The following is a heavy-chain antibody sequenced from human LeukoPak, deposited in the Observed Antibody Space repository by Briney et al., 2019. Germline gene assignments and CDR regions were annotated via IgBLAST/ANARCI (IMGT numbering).Heavy chain of an antibody. Sequence: SETLSLTCTVSGGSVSNYYWNWIRQPPGKGLEWLGDIYYSGNINYHPSLKSRATISVDTSKNQFSLKLTSVTAADTAVYYCAREVRDVWSYFDFWGQGTLVTVSS. V-gene: IGHV4-59*02. D-gene: IGHD3-10*01. CDR1: GGSVSNYY. CDR2: IYYSGNI. CDR3: AREVRDVWSYFDF. J-gene: IGHJ4*02.